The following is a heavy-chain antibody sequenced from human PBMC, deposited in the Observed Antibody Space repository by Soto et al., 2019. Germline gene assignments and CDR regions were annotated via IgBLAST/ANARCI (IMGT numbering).Heavy chain of an antibody. D-gene: IGHD3-22*01. CDR1: GLTFSSYD. Sequence: LRLSRAASGLTFSSYDMNWVRQAPGKGMEWVAIISYDGSNKYSADSVKGRFTISRVNAKNTLYLQMNSLRAEDTAVYYCARGLFYYDSSGYLGYWGQGTLVTVSS. CDR3: ARGLFYYDSSGYLGY. J-gene: IGHJ4*02. V-gene: IGHV3-30-3*01. CDR2: ISYDGSNK.